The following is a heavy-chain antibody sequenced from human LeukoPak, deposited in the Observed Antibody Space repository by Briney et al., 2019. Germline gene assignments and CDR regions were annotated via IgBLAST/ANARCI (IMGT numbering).Heavy chain of an antibody. D-gene: IGHD6-19*01. CDR3: ARDQWLLRGGDHDAFDI. V-gene: IGHV4-4*02. Sequence: SGTLSLTCAVSGGSISSTHWWNWVRHPPGKGLEWIGEIFHSGTTNYNPSLKSRVTISIDKSKNQFSLKLRSVTAADTAVYYCARDQWLLRGGDHDAFDIWGQGTMVTVSS. CDR1: GGSISSTHW. J-gene: IGHJ3*02. CDR2: IFHSGTT.